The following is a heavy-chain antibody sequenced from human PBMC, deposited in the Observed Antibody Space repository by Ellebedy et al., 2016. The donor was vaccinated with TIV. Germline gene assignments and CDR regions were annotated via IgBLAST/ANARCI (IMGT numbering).Heavy chain of an antibody. CDR3: AKNWEWAFQF. V-gene: IGHV4-55*09. Sequence: SETLSLXCAVSGDTLTPDIFRLCTCQTPGEALEWIGDISHNGGNTSNPSLRSRVTITVDMSKKQLSLKLNSVTAADTAMYYCAKNWEWAFQFWGQGTMVIVS. CDR2: ISHNGGN. CDR1: GDTLTPDIF. D-gene: IGHD1-26*01. J-gene: IGHJ3*01.